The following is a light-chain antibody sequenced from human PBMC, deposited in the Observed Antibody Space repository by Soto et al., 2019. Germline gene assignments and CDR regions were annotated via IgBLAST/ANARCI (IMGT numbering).Light chain of an antibody. V-gene: IGKV3-11*01. CDR2: DAS. CDR1: QSVSSY. J-gene: IGKJ5*01. Sequence: DIVLTPSPGTFSLSPGERATLSCRASQSVSSYLAWYQQKPGQAPRLLIYDASNRATGIPARFSGSGFGTDFTLTISSLEPEDAAVYYCQQRSNWPPITFGQGTRLEIK. CDR3: QQRSNWPPIT.